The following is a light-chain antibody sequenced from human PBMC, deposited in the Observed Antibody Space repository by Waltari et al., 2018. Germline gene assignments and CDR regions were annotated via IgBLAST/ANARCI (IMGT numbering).Light chain of an antibody. J-gene: IGKJ2*01. V-gene: IGKV1-39*01. CDR3: QQSYSIPDT. Sequence: DIQMTQSPSSLSASVGDRVIITCRASQSISNYLNWYQQKPGKAPKLLIYAASSLQSGVPSRFSGSGSGTDFTLTVNSLQREDFATYYCQQSYSIPDTFGQGTKLEIK. CDR2: AAS. CDR1: QSISNY.